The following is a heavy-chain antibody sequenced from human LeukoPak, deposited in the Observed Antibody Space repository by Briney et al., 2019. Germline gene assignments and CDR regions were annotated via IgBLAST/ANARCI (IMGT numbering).Heavy chain of an antibody. CDR2: VDHTGST. CDR3: ARGRVSSSTWYSTYYYFFYMDF. J-gene: IGHJ6*03. Sequence: SETLSLTCTVSDDSITMYYWTWIRQPPGKGLEWLGYVDHTGSTKFNPSLNGRVSISRDTSNNFFSLRLRSVTAADTAVYFCARGRVSSSTWYSTYYYFFYMDFWGKGTTVTVSS. V-gene: IGHV4-59*01. D-gene: IGHD4-11*01. CDR1: DDSITMYY.